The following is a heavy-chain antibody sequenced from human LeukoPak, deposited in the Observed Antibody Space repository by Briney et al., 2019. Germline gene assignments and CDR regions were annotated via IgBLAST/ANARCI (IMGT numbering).Heavy chain of an antibody. CDR2: IYYSGTT. Sequence: SETLSLTCTVSGGSISSYYWSWIRQPPGRGLEWIGYIYYSGTTWYNPSLKGRVTISVDTSKSQVSLTLNSVTAADTAVYYCARDFTYGDYYFDYWGQGTLVTVSS. V-gene: IGHV4-59*01. CDR3: ARDFTYGDYYFDY. CDR1: GGSISSYY. J-gene: IGHJ4*02. D-gene: IGHD4-17*01.